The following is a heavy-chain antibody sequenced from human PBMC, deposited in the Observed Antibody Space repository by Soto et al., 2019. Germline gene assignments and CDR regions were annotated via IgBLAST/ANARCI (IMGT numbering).Heavy chain of an antibody. CDR2: IWYDGSNK. V-gene: IGHV3-33*01. CDR1: GFTFSGHA. D-gene: IGHD6-19*01. J-gene: IGHJ6*02. CDR3: ARDGQSLAPYALDV. Sequence: QVQVVESGGGVVQPGRSLGLSCTASGFTFSGHAMHWVRQPPGKGLEWVAQIWYDGSNKYYADSVKGRFTISRDNSKNTLYVQMDSLRVEDTAVYYCARDGQSLAPYALDVWGQGTSVTVSS.